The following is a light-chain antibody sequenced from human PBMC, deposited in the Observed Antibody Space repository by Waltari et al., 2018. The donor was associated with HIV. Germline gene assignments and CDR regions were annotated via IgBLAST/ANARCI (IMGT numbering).Light chain of an antibody. V-gene: IGKV1-5*03. Sequence: DIQMTQSPSTLSASVGDRVTITCRASQSISSWLAWYQQKPGKAPTLLIYKASRLESGVPSRFSGSGSGTEFTLTISSLQPGDFATDYCQQYNTFPWTFGQGTKGEIK. CDR1: QSISSW. J-gene: IGKJ1*01. CDR2: KAS. CDR3: QQYNTFPWT.